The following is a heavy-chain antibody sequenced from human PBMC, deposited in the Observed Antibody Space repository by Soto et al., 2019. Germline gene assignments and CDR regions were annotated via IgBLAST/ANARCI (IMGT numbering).Heavy chain of an antibody. CDR1: GGSISSGGYY. V-gene: IGHV4-31*03. CDR2: IYYSGST. Sequence: QVQLQESGPGLVKPSQTLSLTCTVSGGSISSGGYYWSWIRQHPGKGLEWIGYIYYSGSTYYNPSLKSRVTISVDTSKNQFSLKLSSVTAADTAVYYCARGEGYCSGGSCYGTGWFDPWGQGTLVTVSS. CDR3: ARGEGYCSGGSCYGTGWFDP. D-gene: IGHD2-15*01. J-gene: IGHJ5*02.